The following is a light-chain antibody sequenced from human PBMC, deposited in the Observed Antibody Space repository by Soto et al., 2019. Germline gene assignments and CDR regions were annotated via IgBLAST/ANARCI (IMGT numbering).Light chain of an antibody. Sequence: QSVLTQPPSASGTPGQRVTISCSGSSSNIGSNTVNWYQQLPGTAPKLLIYSNNQRPSGVPDRFSGSKSGTSASLAISGLQSEDEADYYCAAWDDSLNRNWVFGGGTKLTVL. CDR2: SNN. V-gene: IGLV1-44*01. J-gene: IGLJ3*02. CDR3: AAWDDSLNRNWV. CDR1: SSNIGSNT.